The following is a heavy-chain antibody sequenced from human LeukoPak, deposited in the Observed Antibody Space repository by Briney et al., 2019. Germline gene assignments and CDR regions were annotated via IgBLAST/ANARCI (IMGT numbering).Heavy chain of an antibody. D-gene: IGHD2/OR15-2a*01. CDR3: VRGQKNTPFDY. CDR1: GGSISSSSYY. CDR2: IYYSEST. Sequence: SETLSLTCTVSGGSISSSSYYWGWIRQPPGKGLEWIGNIYYSESTYYNPSLKSRVTISVDTSKNQFSLKLSSVTAADTAVYYCVRGQKNTPFDYWGQGTLVTVSS. V-gene: IGHV4-39*07. J-gene: IGHJ4*02.